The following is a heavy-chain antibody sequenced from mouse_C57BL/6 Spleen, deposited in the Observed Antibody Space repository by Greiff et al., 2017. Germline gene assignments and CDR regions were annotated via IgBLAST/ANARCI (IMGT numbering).Heavy chain of an antibody. CDR2: IYPGDGDT. D-gene: IGHD1-1*01. CDR3: ARGTTVVAPYYAMDY. V-gene: IGHV1-80*01. J-gene: IGHJ4*01. Sequence: QVQLQQSGAELVKPGASVKISCKASGHAFSSYWMNWVKQRPGKGLEWIGQIYPGDGDTNYNGKFKGKATLTADKSSSTAYMQLSSLTSEDSAVYFCARGTTVVAPYYAMDYWGQGTSVTVSS. CDR1: GHAFSSYW.